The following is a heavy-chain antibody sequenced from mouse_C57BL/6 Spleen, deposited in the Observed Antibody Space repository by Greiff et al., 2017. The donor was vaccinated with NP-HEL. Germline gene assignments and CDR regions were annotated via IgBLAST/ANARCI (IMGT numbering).Heavy chain of an antibody. D-gene: IGHD1-1*01. J-gene: IGHJ2*01. CDR3: ARSNYGSSYFDY. CDR2: INPYNGDT. V-gene: IGHV1-20*01. Sequence: VQLQQSGPELVKPGDSVKISCKASGYSFTGYFMNWVMQSHGKSLEWIGRINPYNGDTFYNQKFKGKATLTVDKSSSTAHMELRSLTSEDSAVYYCARSNYGSSYFDYWGQGTTLTVSS. CDR1: GYSFTGYF.